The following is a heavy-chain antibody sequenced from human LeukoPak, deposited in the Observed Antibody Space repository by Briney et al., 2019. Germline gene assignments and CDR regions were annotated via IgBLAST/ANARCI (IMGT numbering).Heavy chain of an antibody. D-gene: IGHD2-15*01. CDR2: IYYDGSP. CDR1: RGSISTYY. V-gene: IGHV4-59*01. CDR3: ARVGRGPVDL. Sequence: PSETLSLTCTVSRGSISTYYWSWIRKPPGKGMEWIGYIYYDGSPKYHPSLKSRVTIFVDTSKNQCSLKLSSVAAADTAVYYCARVGRGPVDLWGQGTLVTVSS. J-gene: IGHJ5*02.